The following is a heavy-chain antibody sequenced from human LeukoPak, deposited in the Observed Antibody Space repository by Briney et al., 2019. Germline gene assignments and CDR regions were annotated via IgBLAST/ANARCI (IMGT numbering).Heavy chain of an antibody. CDR1: GFTFDDYG. D-gene: IGHD2-15*01. J-gene: IGHJ4*02. CDR3: AKMGPLVVAATWFDY. V-gene: IGHV3-23*01. CDR2: ISGSGGST. Sequence: PGGSLRLSCAASGFTFDDYGMSWVRQAPGKGLEWVSGISGSGGSTYYADSVKGRFTISRDNSKNTLYLQMNSLRAEDTAVYYCAKMGPLVVAATWFDYWGQGTLVTVSS.